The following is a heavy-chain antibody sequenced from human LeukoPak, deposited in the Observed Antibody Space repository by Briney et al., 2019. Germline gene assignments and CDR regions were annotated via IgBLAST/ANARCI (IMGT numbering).Heavy chain of an antibody. V-gene: IGHV3-7*01. CDR1: GFTFSSYW. Sequence: GGSLRLSCAASGFTFSSYWMSWVRQAPGKGLEWVANIKQDGSEKYYVDSVKGRFTISRDNAKNSLYLQMNSLRAEDTAVYYCARDSQWLRSSVGFDYWGQGTLVTVSS. CDR3: ARDSQWLRSSVGFDY. D-gene: IGHD5-12*01. CDR2: IKQDGSEK. J-gene: IGHJ4*02.